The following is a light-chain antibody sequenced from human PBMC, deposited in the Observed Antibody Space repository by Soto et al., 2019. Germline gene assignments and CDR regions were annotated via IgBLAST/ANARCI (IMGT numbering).Light chain of an antibody. V-gene: IGLV2-14*01. CDR3: NSWTSSSTYV. CDR2: DVS. J-gene: IGLJ1*01. Sequence: QSVLTQPASVSGPPGQSITISCTGTSSDVGGYNYVSWYQQHPGKAPKLMIYDVSNRLSGVSNLFSGSKSGNTASLTISGLQAEDEADYYCNSWTSSSTYVFGTGTKVTVL. CDR1: SSDVGGYNY.